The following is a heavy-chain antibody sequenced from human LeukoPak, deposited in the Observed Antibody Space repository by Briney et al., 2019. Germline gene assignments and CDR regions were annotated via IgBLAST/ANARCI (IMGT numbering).Heavy chain of an antibody. CDR1: GFTVSSNY. J-gene: IGHJ4*02. V-gene: IGHV3-66*01. CDR3: ARVVDYSYGYDY. D-gene: IGHD5-18*01. CDR2: IFSGGST. Sequence: GGSLRLSCAASGFTVSSNYMNWVRQAPGKGLEWVSVIFSGGSTYYADSVKGRFTISRDNAKNTLYLQMNSLRAEDTAVYYCARVVDYSYGYDYWGQGTLVTVSS.